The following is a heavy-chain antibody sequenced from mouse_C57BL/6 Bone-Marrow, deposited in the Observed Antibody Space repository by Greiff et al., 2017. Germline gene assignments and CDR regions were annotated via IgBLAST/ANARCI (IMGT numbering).Heavy chain of an antibody. V-gene: IGHV14-1*01. CDR3: TTFITTVHYYAMDY. CDR2: IDPEDGDT. J-gene: IGHJ4*01. CDR1: GFNIKDYY. Sequence: EVQLQQSGAELVRPGASVKLSCTASGFNIKDYYMHWVKQRPEQGLEWIGRIDPEDGDTEYAPKFQGKATMTADTSSNTAYLQLSSLTSEETAVYYCTTFITTVHYYAMDYWGQGTSVTVSS. D-gene: IGHD1-1*01.